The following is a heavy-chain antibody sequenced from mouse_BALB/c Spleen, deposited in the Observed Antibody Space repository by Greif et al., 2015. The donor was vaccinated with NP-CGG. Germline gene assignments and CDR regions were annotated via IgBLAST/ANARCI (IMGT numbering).Heavy chain of an antibody. CDR3: ARFITTASYWYFDV. J-gene: IGHJ1*01. D-gene: IGHD1-2*01. Sequence: VQLQQSGAELVKPGASVKLSCTASGFNIKDTYMHWVKQRPEQGLEWIGRIDPANGNTKYDPKFQGKATITADTSSNTASLQLSSLTSEDTAVYYCARFITTASYWYFDVWGAGTTVTVSS. V-gene: IGHV14-3*02. CDR2: IDPANGNT. CDR1: GFNIKDTY.